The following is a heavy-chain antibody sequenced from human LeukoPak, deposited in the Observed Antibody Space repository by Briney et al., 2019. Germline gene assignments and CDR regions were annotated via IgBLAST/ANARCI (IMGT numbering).Heavy chain of an antibody. V-gene: IGHV3-48*01. Sequence: GGSLRLSCAASGFTFSSYSMNWVRQAPGKGLEWVSYISSSSSTIYYADSVKGRFTISRDNAKNSLYLQMNSLRAEDTAVYYCARFWNYGAFDIWGQGTMVTVSS. J-gene: IGHJ3*02. CDR2: ISSSSSTI. D-gene: IGHD1-7*01. CDR3: ARFWNYGAFDI. CDR1: GFTFSSYS.